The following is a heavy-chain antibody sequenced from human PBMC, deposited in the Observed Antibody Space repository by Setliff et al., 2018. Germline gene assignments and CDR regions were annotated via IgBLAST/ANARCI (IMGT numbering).Heavy chain of an antibody. J-gene: IGHJ6*03. V-gene: IGHV3-7*03. CDR2: IKQDGSEK. D-gene: IGHD1-1*01. CDR3: ARLTYNLYYYYLDV. CDR1: GFTFSSYW. Sequence: GGSLRLSCAASGFTFSSYWMSWVRQAPGKGLEWVANIKQDGSEKYHADSVKGRFTISRDNAKNSLYLQMNTLRAEDTAVYYCARLTYNLYYYYLDVWGKGTPVTVS.